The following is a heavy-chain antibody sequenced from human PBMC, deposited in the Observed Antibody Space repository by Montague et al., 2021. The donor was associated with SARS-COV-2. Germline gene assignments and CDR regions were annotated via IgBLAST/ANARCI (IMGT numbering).Heavy chain of an antibody. D-gene: IGHD3-10*01. CDR3: ARTSRGSRYFYGVDV. CDR2: IFRSGAT. V-gene: IGHV4-59*01. CDR1: GDSISDYY. Sequence: SETLSLTCTVSGDSISDYYWSWIRQPPGMGLEWIGYIFRSGATNYNHPLKSRVIISLDTSKSQFSLRLSSVTAADTAIYYCARTSRGSRYFYGVDVWGQGTTVTVSS. J-gene: IGHJ6*02.